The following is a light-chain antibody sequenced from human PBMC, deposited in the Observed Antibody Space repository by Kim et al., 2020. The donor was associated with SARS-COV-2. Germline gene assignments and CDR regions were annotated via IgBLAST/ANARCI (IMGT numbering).Light chain of an antibody. CDR1: ALPKQY. Sequence: SYELTQPPSVSVSPGQTARITCSGDALPKQYAYWYQQKPGQAPVLVIYKDSERPSGIPERFSGSSSGTTVTLTISGVQAEDDADYYCQSADSSGTYGDVVFGGGTQLTVL. V-gene: IGLV3-25*03. J-gene: IGLJ2*01. CDR3: QSADSSGTYGDVV. CDR2: KDS.